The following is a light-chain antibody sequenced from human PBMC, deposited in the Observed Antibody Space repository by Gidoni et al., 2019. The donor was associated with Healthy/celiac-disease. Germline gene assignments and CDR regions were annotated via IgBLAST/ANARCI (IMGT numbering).Light chain of an antibody. V-gene: IGKV2-28*01. J-gene: IGKJ1*01. CDR2: LGS. Sequence: DIVMTPSTLSLPVTPGEPASTSCRSSQSLLHRNGYNYLDWYLQKPGQSPQLLIYLGSNRASGVPDRFSGSGSGTDFTLKISRVESEDVGVYYCMQALQTPWTFGQGTKVEIK. CDR3: MQALQTPWT. CDR1: QSLLHRNGYNY.